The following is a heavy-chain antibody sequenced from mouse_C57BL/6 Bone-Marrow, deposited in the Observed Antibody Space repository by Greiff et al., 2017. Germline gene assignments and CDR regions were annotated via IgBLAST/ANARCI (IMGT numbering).Heavy chain of an antibody. D-gene: IGHD1-1*02. CDR3: TSYYDYAIDY. Sequence: EVQLQQSGAELVRPGASVKLSCTASGFNIKDDYMHWVKQRPEQGLEWIGWIDPENGDTEYASKFHGKATITADTSSNTAYLQLSSLTSEDTAVYYCTSYYDYAIDYWGQGTSVTVSS. V-gene: IGHV14-4*01. J-gene: IGHJ4*01. CDR2: IDPENGDT. CDR1: GFNIKDDY.